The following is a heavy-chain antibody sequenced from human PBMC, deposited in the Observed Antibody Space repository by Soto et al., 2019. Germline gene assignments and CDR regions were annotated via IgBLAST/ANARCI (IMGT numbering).Heavy chain of an antibody. D-gene: IGHD6-6*01. CDR3: AKDKGYSSSSGGNYFDY. V-gene: IGHV3-43*01. CDR1: GFTFDDYT. J-gene: IGHJ4*02. Sequence: EVQLVESGGVVVQPGGSLRLSCAASGFTFDDYTMHWVRQAPGKGLEWVSLISWDGGSTYYADSVKGRFTISRDNSKNSLYLQMNSLRTEDTALYYCAKDKGYSSSSGGNYFDYWGQGTLVTVSS. CDR2: ISWDGGST.